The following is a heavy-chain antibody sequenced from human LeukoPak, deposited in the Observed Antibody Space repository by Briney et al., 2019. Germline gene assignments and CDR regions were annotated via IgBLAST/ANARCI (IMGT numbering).Heavy chain of an antibody. CDR3: AKQCGGSDWFDAFDI. V-gene: IGHV3-30*18. Sequence: GGSLRLSCAASGFTFSYYGLHWVRQGPGKGLECVVVISYDGSNKYYADSVKGRFTISRDNSKNTLYLQMNSLRAEDTAVYYCAKQCGGSDWFDAFDIWGQGTMVTVSS. J-gene: IGHJ3*02. CDR2: ISYDGSNK. D-gene: IGHD6-19*01. CDR1: GFTFSYYG.